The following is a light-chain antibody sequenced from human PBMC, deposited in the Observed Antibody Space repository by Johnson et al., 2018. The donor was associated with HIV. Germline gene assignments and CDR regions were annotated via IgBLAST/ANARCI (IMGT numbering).Light chain of an antibody. CDR1: SSNIGNNY. CDR2: DNT. CDR3: GTWDSSLSAHYV. J-gene: IGLJ1*01. V-gene: IGLV1-51*01. Sequence: QSVLTQPPSVSAAPGQKVTISCSGSSSNIGNNYVSWYQQLPGTAPKLLIYDNTKRPSGIPDRFSASKSGTSATLGITGLQTGAEADYYCGTWDSSLSAHYVFGTGTKVTVL.